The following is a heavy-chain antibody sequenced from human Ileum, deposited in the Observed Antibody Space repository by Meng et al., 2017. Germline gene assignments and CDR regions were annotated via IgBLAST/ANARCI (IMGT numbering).Heavy chain of an antibody. J-gene: IGHJ5*02. CDR1: GGYFSGYY. CDR2: IDHSGGT. D-gene: IGHD1-26*01. V-gene: IGHV4-34*01. CDR3: ARRVGATPYAYNWLDP. Sequence: QVQVQQWGAGLLKPSEALSPTCGVDGGYFSGYYWSWIRQPPGKGLEWIGEIDHSGGTNYNPSLKNRVTISVDTSNNRFSLKLSSVKAADTALYFCARRVGATPYAYNWLDPWGQGTLVTVSS.